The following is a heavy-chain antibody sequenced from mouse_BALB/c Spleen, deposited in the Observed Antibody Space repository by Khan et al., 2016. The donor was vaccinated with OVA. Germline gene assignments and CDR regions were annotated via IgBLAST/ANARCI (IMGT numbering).Heavy chain of an antibody. CDR1: GFSLTNYG. CDR3: ARQPYYHYNIMDY. Sequence: QVQLKESGPGLAAPSQSLSITCTISGFSLTNYGVHWVRQPPGKGLEWLAVIWNDGSTTYNSALQSRLTITKDNSQSQVFLKMNILQTDDTAIYFCARQPYYHYNIMDYWGQGTSVTVSS. V-gene: IGHV2-6-1*01. J-gene: IGHJ4*01. D-gene: IGHD2-10*01. CDR2: IWNDGST.